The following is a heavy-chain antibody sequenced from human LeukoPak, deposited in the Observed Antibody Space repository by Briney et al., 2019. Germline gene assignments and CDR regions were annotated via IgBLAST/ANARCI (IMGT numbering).Heavy chain of an antibody. Sequence: SETLSLTCAVYGGSFSGYYWSWIRQPPGKGLEWIGSIYYSGSTYYNPSLKSRVTISVDTSKNQFSLKLSSVTAADTAVYYCATEDSSGWYYPLGYWGQGTLVTVSS. CDR1: GGSFSGYY. CDR3: ATEDSSGWYYPLGY. CDR2: IYYSGST. V-gene: IGHV4-34*01. J-gene: IGHJ4*02. D-gene: IGHD6-19*01.